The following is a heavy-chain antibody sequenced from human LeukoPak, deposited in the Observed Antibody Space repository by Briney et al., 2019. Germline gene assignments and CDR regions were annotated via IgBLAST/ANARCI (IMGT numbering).Heavy chain of an antibody. CDR1: GGSISSSSFY. Sequence: SETLSLTCTVSGGSISSSSFYWGSIRQPPGKGLEWIGSIYYSGTTYYNPSLKSRVTISVDTSKNQFSLKLSSVTAADTAVYYCARVSLYRRNWFDPWGQGTLVTVSS. V-gene: IGHV4-39*01. CDR3: ARVSLYRRNWFDP. D-gene: IGHD1-26*01. CDR2: IYYSGTT. J-gene: IGHJ5*02.